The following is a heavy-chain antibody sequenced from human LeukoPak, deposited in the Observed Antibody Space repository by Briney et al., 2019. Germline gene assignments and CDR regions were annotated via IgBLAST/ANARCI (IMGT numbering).Heavy chain of an antibody. J-gene: IGHJ4*02. Sequence: ASVKVSCTASGYTFTSYYMHWVRQAPGQGLEWMGWISAYNGNTNYAQKLQGRVTMTTDTSTSTAYMELRSLRSDDTAVYYCARDSTVTYTFDYWGQGTLVTVSS. V-gene: IGHV1-18*04. CDR2: ISAYNGNT. D-gene: IGHD4-17*01. CDR3: ARDSTVTYTFDY. CDR1: GYTFTSYY.